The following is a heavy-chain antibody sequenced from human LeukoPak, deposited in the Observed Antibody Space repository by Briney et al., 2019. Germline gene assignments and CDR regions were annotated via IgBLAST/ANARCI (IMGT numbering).Heavy chain of an antibody. Sequence: GASVKVSCKASGYTFTNYYMHWVRQAPGQGLEWMGIINPSGGGTSYAQKFQGRLTMTRDTSTTTVYMELSSLRSDDTAVYYCARDSLLVVVAATGLDYWGQGTLVTVSS. J-gene: IGHJ4*02. V-gene: IGHV1-46*01. CDR3: ARDSLLVVVAATGLDY. D-gene: IGHD2-15*01. CDR2: INPSGGGT. CDR1: GYTFTNYY.